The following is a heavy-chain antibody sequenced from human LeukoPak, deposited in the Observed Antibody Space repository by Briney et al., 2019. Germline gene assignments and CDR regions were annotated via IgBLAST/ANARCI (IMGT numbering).Heavy chain of an antibody. V-gene: IGHV1-24*01. CDR2: FDPEDGET. CDR3: ALGYCSGGSCYSAWFDP. Sequence: ASVKVSCKVSGYTLTELSMHWVRQAPGKGLEWMGGFDPEDGETIYAQKFQGRVTMTEDTSTDTAYMELSSLRSEDTAVYYCALGYCSGGSCYSAWFDPWGRGTLVTVSS. J-gene: IGHJ5*02. CDR1: GYTLTELS. D-gene: IGHD2-15*01.